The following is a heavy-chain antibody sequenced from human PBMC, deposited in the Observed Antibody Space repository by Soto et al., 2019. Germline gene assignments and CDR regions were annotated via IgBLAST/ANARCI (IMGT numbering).Heavy chain of an antibody. CDR1: GFTFSSYG. Sequence: GGSQRLSCAASGFTFSSYGMHWVRQAPGKGLEWVALISYDGSNKYYADSVKGRFTISRDNPKNTLYLQMNSLRAEDTAMYSCAKEGSSEHQLGWYDPWGQGTLVTVSS. V-gene: IGHV3-30*18. CDR3: AKEGSSEHQLGWYDP. CDR2: ISYDGSNK. D-gene: IGHD2-2*01. J-gene: IGHJ5*02.